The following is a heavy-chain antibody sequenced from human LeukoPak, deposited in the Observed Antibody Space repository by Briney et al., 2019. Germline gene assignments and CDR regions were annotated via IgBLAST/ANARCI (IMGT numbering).Heavy chain of an antibody. CDR3: ARGGHCSDVICYSYNAIDI. CDR1: GFTFSSYE. Sequence: GGSLRLSCAASGFTFSSYEMNWVRQAPGKGLEWGSYISPSGSSKYYADSVKGRFTISRDNAKNSLYLQMNNLRPEDTAVYYCARGGHCSDVICYSYNAIDIWGQGTMVTVSS. D-gene: IGHD2-15*01. CDR2: ISPSGSSK. V-gene: IGHV3-48*03. J-gene: IGHJ3*02.